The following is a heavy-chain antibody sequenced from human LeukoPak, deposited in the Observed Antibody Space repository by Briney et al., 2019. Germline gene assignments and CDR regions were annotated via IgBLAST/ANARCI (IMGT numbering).Heavy chain of an antibody. CDR1: GFTVSSNY. V-gene: IGHV3-53*01. CDR2: IYSGGNT. D-gene: IGHD6-6*01. CDR3: AREVSNADAAPGTFEY. J-gene: IGHJ4*02. Sequence: GGSLRLSCAASGFTVSSNYMSWVRQAPGKGLEWVSVIYSGGNTDYADSVKGRFTISRGNSKNTLYLQMNSLRAEDTAVYYCAREVSNADAAPGTFEYWGQGTLVTVSS.